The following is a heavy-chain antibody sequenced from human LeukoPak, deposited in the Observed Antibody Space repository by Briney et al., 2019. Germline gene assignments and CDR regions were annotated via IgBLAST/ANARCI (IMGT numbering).Heavy chain of an antibody. CDR1: GFTFSNYA. CDR2: ISYDGSNK. CDR3: ARDSTVTTAFGDY. V-gene: IGHV3-30*04. Sequence: GGSLRLSCAASGFTFSNYAMHWVRQAPGKGLEWVAVISYDGSNKYYADSVKGRFTISRDNSKNTLYLQMNSLRAEGTAVYYCARDSTVTTAFGDYWGQGTLVTVSS. J-gene: IGHJ4*02. D-gene: IGHD4-17*01.